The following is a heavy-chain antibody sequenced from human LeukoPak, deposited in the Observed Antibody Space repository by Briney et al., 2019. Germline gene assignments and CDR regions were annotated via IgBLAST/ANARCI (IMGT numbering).Heavy chain of an antibody. J-gene: IGHJ4*02. CDR1: GFTFSSYA. CDR3: AKDPPYYDGSGYPSGYFDY. D-gene: IGHD3-22*01. V-gene: IGHV3-23*01. Sequence: GGSLRLSCAASGFTFSSYAMSWVRQAPGKGLEWVSAISGSGGSTYYADSVKGRFTISRDNSKNTLYLQMNSLRAEDTAVYYCAKDPPYYDGSGYPSGYFDYWGQGTLVTVSS. CDR2: ISGSGGST.